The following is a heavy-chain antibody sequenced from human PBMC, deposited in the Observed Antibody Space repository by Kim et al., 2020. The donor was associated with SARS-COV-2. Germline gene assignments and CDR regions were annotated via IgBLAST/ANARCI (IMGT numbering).Heavy chain of an antibody. D-gene: IGHD2-15*01. CDR3: ARFTCNGGSCYS. J-gene: IGHJ4*02. Sequence: GGSLRLSCAASGFTFSSYAMHWVRQAPGKGLEWVAVISYDGSNKYYADSVKGRFTISRDNSKNTLYLQMNSLRAEDTAVYYCARFTCNGGSCYSWGQGTLVTGSS. V-gene: IGHV3-30*04. CDR2: ISYDGSNK. CDR1: GFTFSSYA.